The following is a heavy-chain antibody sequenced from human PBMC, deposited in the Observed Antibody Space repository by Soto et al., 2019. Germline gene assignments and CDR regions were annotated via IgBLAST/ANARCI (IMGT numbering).Heavy chain of an antibody. J-gene: IGHJ4*02. CDR3: AKHQSNGSPDY. V-gene: IGHV3-23*01. CDR2: ISASGGGT. D-gene: IGHD2-8*01. Sequence: EVQLLESGGALVQPGGSLRLSCAASGFTFSSYAMSWVRQAPGKGLEWVSLISASGGGTYYTDSVKGRFTISRDNAKNTLYLQMNSRSAEDTAVFYCAKHQSNGSPDYWGQGTLVTVSS. CDR1: GFTFSSYA.